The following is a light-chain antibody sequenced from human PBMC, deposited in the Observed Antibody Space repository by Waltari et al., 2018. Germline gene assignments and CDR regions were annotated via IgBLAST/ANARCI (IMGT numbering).Light chain of an antibody. J-gene: IGKJ2*01. V-gene: IGKV1-5*03. CDR2: KAS. CDR1: QSISSW. Sequence: DIQMTQTPSTLSASVGERVTITCRASQSISSWLAWYQRKPGKAPKLLIYKASILESGVPSRFSGGGSGTGFTLTITSLQPDDFATYYCQRYNTYPYTFGQGTKLEI. CDR3: QRYNTYPYT.